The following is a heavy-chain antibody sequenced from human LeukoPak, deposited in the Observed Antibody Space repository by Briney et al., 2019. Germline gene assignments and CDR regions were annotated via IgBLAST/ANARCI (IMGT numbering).Heavy chain of an antibody. J-gene: IGHJ6*03. CDR2: ISAYNGNT. V-gene: IGHV1-18*01. CDR1: GYTFTSYG. D-gene: IGHD4-11*01. Sequence: ASVKVSCKASGYTFTSYGISWVRQAPGQGLEWMGWISAYNGNTNYAQKLQGRVTMTTDTSTSTAYMELRSLRSDDTAVYYCARGNSNYIYYYYMDVWGKGTTVTVSS. CDR3: ARGNSNYIYYYYMDV.